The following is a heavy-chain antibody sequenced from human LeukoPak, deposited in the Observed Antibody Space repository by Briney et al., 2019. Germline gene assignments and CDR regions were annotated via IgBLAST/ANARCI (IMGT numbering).Heavy chain of an antibody. CDR3: ARDTRRQSSSGYYLMDAFDI. D-gene: IGHD3-22*01. J-gene: IGHJ3*02. CDR1: GGTFRSYA. CDR2: IIPIFGTR. V-gene: IGHV1-69*05. Sequence: ASVKVSCKASGGTFRSYAISWVRQAPGQGLEWMGRIIPIFGTRNYAQKFQGRVTIITDEPTSTAYMELSSLRSEDTAVYYCARDTRRQSSSGYYLMDAFDIWGQGTMVTVSS.